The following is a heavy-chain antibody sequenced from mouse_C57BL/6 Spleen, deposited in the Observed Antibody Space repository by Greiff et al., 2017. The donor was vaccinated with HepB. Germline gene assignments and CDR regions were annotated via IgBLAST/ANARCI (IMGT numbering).Heavy chain of an antibody. V-gene: IGHV14-3*01. CDR1: GFNFKNTY. CDR3: SRCYGSDYFDY. J-gene: IGHJ2*01. CDR2: IDPANGNT. D-gene: IGHD1-1*01. Sequence: EVQLQQSVAELVRPGASVKLSCTASGFNFKNTYMHWVKQRPEQGLEWIGRIDPANGNTKYAPKFQGKATITADTSSNTAYLQLSSLTSEDTAIYSCSRCYGSDYFDYWGQGTTLTVSS.